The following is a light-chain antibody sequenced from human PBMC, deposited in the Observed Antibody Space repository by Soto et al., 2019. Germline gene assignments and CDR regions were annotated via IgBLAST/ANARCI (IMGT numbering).Light chain of an antibody. J-gene: IGKJ5*01. CDR3: QQYGTSPPIT. CDR1: PSISSSY. V-gene: IGKV3-20*01. Sequence: EIVLTQSPGTLSLSPGERATLSCRAIPSISSSYLAWYQQKPGQAPRLLISGVSSRATGIPARFSGSGSGTDFTLTISRLEPEDFAVYYCQQYGTSPPITFGQGTRLEI. CDR2: GVS.